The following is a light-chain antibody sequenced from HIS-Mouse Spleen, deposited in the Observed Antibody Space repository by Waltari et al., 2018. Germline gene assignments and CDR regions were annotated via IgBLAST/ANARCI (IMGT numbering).Light chain of an antibody. CDR2: KDS. J-gene: IGLJ2*01. CDR3: QSADSSGTYSVV. Sequence: SYELTQPPSVSVSPGQTARITCPGDSLPRQYSAWYQQKPGQAPVLVLYKDSERPSGIPERFSGSSSGTTVTLTISGVQAEDEADYYCQSADSSGTYSVVFGGGTKLTVL. CDR1: SLPRQY. V-gene: IGLV3-25*03.